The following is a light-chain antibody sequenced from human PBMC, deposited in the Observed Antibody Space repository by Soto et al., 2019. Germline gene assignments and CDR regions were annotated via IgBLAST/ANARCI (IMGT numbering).Light chain of an antibody. J-gene: IGKJ1*01. CDR2: LGS. V-gene: IGKV2-28*01. CDR3: MQALQAPLT. CDR1: QSLLHSNGYNY. Sequence: DIVVTQSPLSLPVTPGEPASISCRSSQSLLHSNGYNYLDWYLQKPGQSPQLLIYLGSNRASGVSDRFSGSGSGTDFTLRISRVEAKDVGLYYCMQALQAPLTFGQGTKVEIE.